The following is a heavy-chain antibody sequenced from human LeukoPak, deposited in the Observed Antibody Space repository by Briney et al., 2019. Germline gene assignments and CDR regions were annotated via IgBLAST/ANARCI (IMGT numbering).Heavy chain of an antibody. J-gene: IGHJ4*02. D-gene: IGHD5-12*01. Sequence: PSETLSLTCTVSGGSISSGGYYWSWIRQPPGKGLEWIGYIYHSGSTYYNPSLKSRVTISVDTSKNQFSLKLSSVTAADTAVYYCAISSSGYHSSPFDYWGQGTLVTVSS. CDR3: AISSSGYHSSPFDY. CDR2: IYHSGST. V-gene: IGHV4-30-2*01. CDR1: GGSISSGGYY.